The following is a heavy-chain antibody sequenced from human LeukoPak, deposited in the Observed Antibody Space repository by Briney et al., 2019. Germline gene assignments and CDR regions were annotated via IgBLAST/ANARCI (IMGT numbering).Heavy chain of an antibody. CDR1: EFAFSTYN. V-gene: IGHV3-48*02. D-gene: IGHD4-23*01. J-gene: IGHJ4*02. Sequence: GGSLRLSCAASEFAFSTYNMNWVRQAPGKGLEWVSYISTGSSTTYYADSVKGRFAISRDNVENSLYLQMNSLRDEDTAVYYCARVAAGYSVNYFDYWGQGTLVTVSS. CDR2: ISTGSSTT. CDR3: ARVAAGYSVNYFDY.